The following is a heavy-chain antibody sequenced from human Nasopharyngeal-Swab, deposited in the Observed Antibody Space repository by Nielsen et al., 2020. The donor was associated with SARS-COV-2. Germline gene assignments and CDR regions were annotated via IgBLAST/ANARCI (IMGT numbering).Heavy chain of an antibody. CDR1: GLTFSTCA. CDR3: AKYYFDSSGYYYFDY. J-gene: IGHJ4*02. V-gene: IGHV3-30*18. D-gene: IGHD3-22*01. CDR2: ISNDGSNK. Sequence: GESLKISCAASGLTFSTCAMNWVRQAPGKGLEWVAVISNDGSNKYYADSVKGRFTISRDNSKNTLYLQMNSLRTEDTAVYYCAKYYFDSSGYYYFDYWGQGTLVTVSS.